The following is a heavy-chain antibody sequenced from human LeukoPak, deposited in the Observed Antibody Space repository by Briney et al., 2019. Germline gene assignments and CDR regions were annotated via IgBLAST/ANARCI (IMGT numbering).Heavy chain of an antibody. CDR1: GFTFSSYA. Sequence: PGGSLRLSCAASGFTFSSYAMSWVRQAPGMGLVWVSQINPDGTAALYADSVKGRFTISRDNAKNTLYLQMNTLRADDTAVYYCAKGSNFAFDNWGQGILVTVSS. D-gene: IGHD1-1*01. V-gene: IGHV3-74*01. J-gene: IGHJ4*02. CDR2: INPDGTAA. CDR3: AKGSNFAFDN.